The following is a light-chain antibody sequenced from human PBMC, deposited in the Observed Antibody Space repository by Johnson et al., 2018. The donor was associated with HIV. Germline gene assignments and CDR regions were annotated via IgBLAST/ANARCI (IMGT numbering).Light chain of an antibody. CDR3: GTWDSSLGAYV. Sequence: QSVLTQPPSVSAAPGQKVTISCSGSSSNIGNNYVSWYQQLPGTAPKLLIYDNNKRPSGIPDRFSGSKSGTSATLCITGLQTGDEADYYCGTWDSSLGAYVFGTGTKVTVL. CDR2: DNN. CDR1: SSNIGNNY. J-gene: IGLJ1*01. V-gene: IGLV1-51*01.